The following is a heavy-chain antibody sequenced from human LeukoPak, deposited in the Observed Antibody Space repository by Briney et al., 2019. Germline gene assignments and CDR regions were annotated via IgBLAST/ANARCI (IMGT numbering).Heavy chain of an antibody. CDR2: ISWNSDII. CDR1: GFTFDDCA. J-gene: IGHJ4*02. D-gene: IGHD5-18*01. Sequence: PGGSLRLSCAASGFTFDDCAMHWVRQAPGKGLDWVSGISWNSDIIAYADSVKGRFTISRDNAKTSLHLQMNSLRPEDTALYYCAKGGYSYGRYYFDYWGQGTLVTVSS. V-gene: IGHV3-9*01. CDR3: AKGGYSYGRYYFDY.